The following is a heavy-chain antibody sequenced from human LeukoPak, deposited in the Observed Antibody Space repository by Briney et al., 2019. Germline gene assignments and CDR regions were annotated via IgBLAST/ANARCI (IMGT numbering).Heavy chain of an antibody. D-gene: IGHD5-18*01. CDR2: INPNSGGT. Sequence: ASVKVSCKASGYTFGDYYMHWVRQTPGQGLEWMGWINPNSGGTNYAQKFQGRVTMTRDTSISTAYMELSRLRSDDTAVYFCARERGRGYSYGEEVFDYWGQGTLVTVSS. CDR1: GYTFGDYY. CDR3: ARERGRGYSYGEEVFDY. J-gene: IGHJ4*02. V-gene: IGHV1-2*02.